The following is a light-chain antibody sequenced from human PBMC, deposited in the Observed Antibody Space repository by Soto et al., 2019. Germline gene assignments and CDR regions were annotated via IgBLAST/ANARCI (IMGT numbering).Light chain of an antibody. CDR2: AAS. J-gene: IGKJ2*01. CDR3: QQYNTCPLYT. Sequence: EIVMTQSPGTLSVSPGERATLSCRASQDIGTNLAWYQQRPGQAPKLLIYAASSRATDIPARFTGRGSGTKFTLTISSLQSEDFAVYFFQQYNTCPLYTFGQGTKLEI. V-gene: IGKV3-15*01. CDR1: QDIGTN.